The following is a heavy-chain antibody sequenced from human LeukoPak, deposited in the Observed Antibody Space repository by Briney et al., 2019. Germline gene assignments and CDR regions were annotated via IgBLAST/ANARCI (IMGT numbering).Heavy chain of an antibody. CDR2: IHTDGST. V-gene: IGHV3-66*01. D-gene: IGHD4-23*01. CDR1: GFTVSGHY. Sequence: GGSLRLSCAASGFTVSGHYMNWVRQAPGKGLDWVSVIHTDGSTYYADSVKGRFTISRDNSKNTMFLQMNTLRAEDTAVYYCARDRPYGGRGDFDYWGQGTLVTVSS. J-gene: IGHJ4*02. CDR3: ARDRPYGGRGDFDY.